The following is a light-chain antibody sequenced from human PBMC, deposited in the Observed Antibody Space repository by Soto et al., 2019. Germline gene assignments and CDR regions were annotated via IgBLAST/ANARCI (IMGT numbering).Light chain of an antibody. V-gene: IGKV3D-20*02. CDR3: QQRSNWPPWT. CDR1: QSVSSSY. Sequence: EIVLTQSPGTLSLSPGERATLSCRASQSVSSSYLAWYQQKPGQAPRLLIYDASNRPTDIPARFSGSGSGTDFTLTISSLEPEDFAVYYCQQRSNWPPWTFGQGTKVDIK. CDR2: DAS. J-gene: IGKJ1*01.